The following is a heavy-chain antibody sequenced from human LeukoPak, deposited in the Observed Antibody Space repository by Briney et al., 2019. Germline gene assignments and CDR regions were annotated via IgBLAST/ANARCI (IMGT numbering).Heavy chain of an antibody. CDR2: ISSGSESSAADYI. Sequence: GGSLRLSCAASGFNFKTYSMNWVRQAPGGSLEWISFISSGSESSAADYIYYADSVKGRFTISRDDAKDSLFLQMDSLRAEDTAVYYCARDRDSSGSWEVNFDHWGQGTLVTVSS. CDR3: ARDRDSSGSWEVNFDH. J-gene: IGHJ4*02. D-gene: IGHD6-13*01. CDR1: GFNFKTYS. V-gene: IGHV3-21*04.